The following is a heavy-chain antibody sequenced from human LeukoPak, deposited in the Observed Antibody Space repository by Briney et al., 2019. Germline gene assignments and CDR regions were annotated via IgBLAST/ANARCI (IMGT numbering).Heavy chain of an antibody. Sequence: GASVKVSCKASGYTFTSYYMHWVRQAPGQGLEWMGIINPSGGSTSYAQKFQGRVTMTRDMSTSTVYMELSSLRSEDTAVYYCARASHYCGSGGQLFYYYYYYMDVWGKGTTVTVSS. V-gene: IGHV1-46*01. CDR2: INPSGGST. CDR1: GYTFTSYY. J-gene: IGHJ6*03. CDR3: ARASHYCGSGGQLFYYYYYYMDV. D-gene: IGHD3-10*01.